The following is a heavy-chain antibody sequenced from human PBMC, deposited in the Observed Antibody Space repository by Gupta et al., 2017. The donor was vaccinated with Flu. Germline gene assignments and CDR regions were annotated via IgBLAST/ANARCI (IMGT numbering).Heavy chain of an antibody. CDR1: Y. D-gene: IGHD3-3*01. J-gene: IGHJ4*02. CDR2: INPSGGST. Sequence: YMHWVRQAPGQGLEWMGIINPSGGSTSYAQKFQGRVTMTRDTSTSTVYMELSSLRSEDTAVYYCARGPPIVGVVIIPGIDYWGQGTLVTVSS. V-gene: IGHV1-46*03. CDR3: ARGPPIVGVVIIPGIDY.